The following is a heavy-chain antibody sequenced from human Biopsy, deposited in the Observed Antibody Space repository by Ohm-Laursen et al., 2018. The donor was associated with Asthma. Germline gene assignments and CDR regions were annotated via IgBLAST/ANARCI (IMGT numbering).Heavy chain of an antibody. CDR3: ARGGPELPTELDY. CDR1: GFTFSHYN. V-gene: IGHV3-11*06. D-gene: IGHD1-14*01. CDR2: ITDTSRYK. J-gene: IGHJ4*02. Sequence: SLRLSCTASGFTFSHYNMNWVRQVPGKGLEWVSSITDTSRYKKYADSVKGRFTISRNNAKISLYLQMNSLRAEDTAVYYCARGGPELPTELDYWGPGALVTVSS.